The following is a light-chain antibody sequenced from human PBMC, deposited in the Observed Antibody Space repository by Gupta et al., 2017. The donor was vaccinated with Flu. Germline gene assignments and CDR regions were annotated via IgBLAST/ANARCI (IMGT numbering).Light chain of an antibody. CDR1: QSVRNY. CDR3: QQRSSWPAT. V-gene: IGKV3-11*01. Sequence: EIVLTQSPAILSLSPGERATLTCRASQSVRNYLAWYQQKPGQAPRLLIYDASNRAPGIPARFTGGGSATDFTLNISALEPEDFAVYYCQQRSSWPATFGGGTKVELK. J-gene: IGKJ4*01. CDR2: DAS.